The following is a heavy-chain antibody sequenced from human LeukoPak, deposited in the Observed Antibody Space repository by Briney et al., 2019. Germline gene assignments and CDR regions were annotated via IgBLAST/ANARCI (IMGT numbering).Heavy chain of an antibody. CDR1: GNTFTGNY. CDR2: INPNSGGT. D-gene: IGHD2-15*01. J-gene: IGHJ6*02. V-gene: IGHV1-2*02. Sequence: ASVKVSCKASGNTFTGNYMHWVRQAPGQGLEWMGWINPNSGGTNYAQKFQGRVTMTRDTSISTAYMELSRLRSDDTAVYYCATRLGGCSGGSCYRHGGNYYYGMDVWGQGTTVTVSS. CDR3: ATRLGGCSGGSCYRHGGNYYYGMDV.